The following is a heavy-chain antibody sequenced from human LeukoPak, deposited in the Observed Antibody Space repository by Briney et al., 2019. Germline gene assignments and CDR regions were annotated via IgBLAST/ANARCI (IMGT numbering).Heavy chain of an antibody. CDR3: AKRGPGSPQSGKYYFDY. CDR1: GFTFDDYG. CDR2: INWNGGST. J-gene: IGHJ4*02. V-gene: IGHV3-20*04. Sequence: SGGSLRLSCAASGFTFDDYGMSWVRQAPGKGLEWVSGINWNGGSTGYADSVKGRFTIARDNAKNSLYLQMNSLRAEDTAVYYCAKRGPGSPQSGKYYFDYWGQGTLVTVSS. D-gene: IGHD3-10*01.